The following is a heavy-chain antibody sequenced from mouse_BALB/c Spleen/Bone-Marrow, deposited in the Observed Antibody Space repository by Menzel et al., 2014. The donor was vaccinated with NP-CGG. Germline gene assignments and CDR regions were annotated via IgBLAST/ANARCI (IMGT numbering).Heavy chain of an antibody. CDR1: GFTFSNFG. V-gene: IGHV5-17*02. J-gene: IGHJ2*02. Sequence: EVQLQQSGAGIVQSGGSRKLSCAASGFTFSNFGIHWLRQAPEKGLEWVAYISSGSTSIYYADTVKGRFTVSRYKPKDTLIMKMANLRSEDSAVYYCAKNGYYFDYWGQGTSLTVSS. CDR2: ISSGSTSI. CDR3: AKNGYYFDY.